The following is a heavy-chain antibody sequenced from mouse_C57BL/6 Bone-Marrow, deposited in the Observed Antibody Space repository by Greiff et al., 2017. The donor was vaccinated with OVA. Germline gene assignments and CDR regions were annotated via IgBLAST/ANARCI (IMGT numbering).Heavy chain of an antibody. CDR1: GYTFTSYW. CDR2: IHPNSGST. D-gene: IGHD2-12*01. V-gene: IGHV1-64*01. Sequence: VKLMESGAELVKPGASVKLSCKASGYTFTSYWMHWVKQRPGQGLEWIGMIHPNSGSTNYNEKFKSKATLTVDKSSSTAYMQLSSLTSEDSAVYYCARSYDYDAVDYWGQGTSVTVSS. J-gene: IGHJ4*01. CDR3: ARSYDYDAVDY.